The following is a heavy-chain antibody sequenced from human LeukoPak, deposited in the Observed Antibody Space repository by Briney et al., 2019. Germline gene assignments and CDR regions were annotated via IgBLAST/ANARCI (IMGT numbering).Heavy chain of an antibody. CDR2: ISRSGGST. Sequence: GGSLRLSCAASGFTFNSYAMHWVRQAPGKGLEYVSAISRSGGSTYYANSVKGRFTISRDNSKNTLYLQMDSLKSEDMAVYYCARGAPYCGGDCYSPSDYWGQGTLVTVSS. CDR1: GFTFNSYA. V-gene: IGHV3-64*01. D-gene: IGHD2-21*02. CDR3: ARGAPYCGGDCYSPSDY. J-gene: IGHJ4*02.